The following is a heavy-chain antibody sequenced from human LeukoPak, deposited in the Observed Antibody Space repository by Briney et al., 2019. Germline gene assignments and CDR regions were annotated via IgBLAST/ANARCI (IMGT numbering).Heavy chain of an antibody. CDR2: ISGSGGST. Sequence: GGSLRLSCAASGFTFSSYAMSWVRQAPGKGLEWVSAISGSGGSTYYADSVKGRFTISRDNSKNTLYLQMNSLRAEDTAVYYCAKDSGSGTRRSSCYPWFDPWGQGTLVTVSS. CDR3: AKDSGSGTRRSSCYPWFDP. V-gene: IGHV3-23*01. CDR1: GFTFSSYA. D-gene: IGHD6-13*01. J-gene: IGHJ5*02.